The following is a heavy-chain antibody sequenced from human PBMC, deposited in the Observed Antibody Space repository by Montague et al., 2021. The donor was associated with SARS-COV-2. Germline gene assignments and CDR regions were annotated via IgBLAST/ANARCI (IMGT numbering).Heavy chain of an antibody. CDR3: APLGFDSRSYYTPQNGFDP. D-gene: IGHD3-10*01. CDR2: IYWDDDE. J-gene: IGHJ5*02. Sequence: PALVKPTPTLTLTCTFSGISLSTSGVGVAWIRQPPGKALEWLALIYWDDDERYGPSMRSRLTITKDTSENQVVLRMTNMDPIDTAAYYCAPLGFDSRSYYTPQNGFDPWGQGILVTVSS. V-gene: IGHV2-5*05. CDR1: GISLSTSGVG.